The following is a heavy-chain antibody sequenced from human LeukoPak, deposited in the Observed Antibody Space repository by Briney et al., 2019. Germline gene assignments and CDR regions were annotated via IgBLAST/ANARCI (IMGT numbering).Heavy chain of an antibody. Sequence: GESLNTSCKGSGYRFTSYWIGWVPQMPGKGLEWIRIIYPGDSDTRYSPSFQAQVTISAATSISTAYLQWSSLKASDTAMYYCARQTGWLDAWGQGTLVTVS. CDR2: IYPGDSDT. CDR1: GYRFTSYW. V-gene: IGHV5-51*01. J-gene: IGHJ5*02. CDR3: ARQTGWLDA. D-gene: IGHD3-9*01.